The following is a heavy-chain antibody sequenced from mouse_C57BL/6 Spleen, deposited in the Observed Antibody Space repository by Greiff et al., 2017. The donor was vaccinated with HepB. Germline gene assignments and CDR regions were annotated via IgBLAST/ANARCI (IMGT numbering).Heavy chain of an antibody. J-gene: IGHJ1*03. D-gene: IGHD3-1*01. CDR2: IDPSDSYT. V-gene: IGHV1-69*01. Sequence: QVQLQQPGAELVMPGASVKLSCKASGYTFTSYWMHWVKQRPGQGLEWIGEIDPSDSYTNYNQKFKGKSKLTVDKSSSTAYMQLSSLTSEDSAVLYCARRGYGGDFDVWGTGTTVTVSS. CDR3: ARRGYGGDFDV. CDR1: GYTFTSYW.